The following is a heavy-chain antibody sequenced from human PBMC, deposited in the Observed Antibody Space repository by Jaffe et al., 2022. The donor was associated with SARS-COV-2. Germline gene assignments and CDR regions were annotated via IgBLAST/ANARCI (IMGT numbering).Heavy chain of an antibody. CDR3: ASRPPSRAWLGVFDY. V-gene: IGHV3-7*01. Sequence: EVQLVESGGGLVQPGGSLRLSCAASGFTFGSHWMSWVRQAPGKGLEWVAYIKPDGREKNYVESVKGRFTISRDNAKNSLFLQMNSLRDEDTAVYYCASRPPSRAWLGVFDYWGRGTLVTVSS. J-gene: IGHJ4*02. D-gene: IGHD6-19*01. CDR1: GFTFGSHW. CDR2: IKPDGREK.